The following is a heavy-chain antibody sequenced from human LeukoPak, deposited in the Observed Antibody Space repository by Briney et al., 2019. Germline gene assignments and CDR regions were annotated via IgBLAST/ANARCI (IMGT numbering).Heavy chain of an antibody. CDR3: ARRFDI. CDR2: ISGSGGGT. J-gene: IGHJ3*02. V-gene: IGHV3-23*01. CDR1: GFTFSTYG. Sequence: GGSLRLSCAASGFTFSTYGMSWVRQAPGKGLEWVSAISGSGGGTYFADSVKGRFTISRDNAKNSLYLQMNSLRAEDTAMYYCARRFDIWGQGTMVTVS.